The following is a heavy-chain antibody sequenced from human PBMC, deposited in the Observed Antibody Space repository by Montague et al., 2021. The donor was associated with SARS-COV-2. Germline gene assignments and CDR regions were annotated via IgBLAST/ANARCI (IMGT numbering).Heavy chain of an antibody. J-gene: IGHJ6*02. Sequence: SLRLSCAASGFTFSSIRMNWVRQAPGKGLEWVAVISYDGSNKYYADSVKGRFTISRDNSKNTLYLQMNSLRAEDTAVYYCARELILQYGMDVWGQGTTVTVSS. CDR3: ARELILQYGMDV. D-gene: IGHD3-3*02. CDR1: GFTFSSIR. CDR2: ISYDGSNK. V-gene: IGHV3-30*04.